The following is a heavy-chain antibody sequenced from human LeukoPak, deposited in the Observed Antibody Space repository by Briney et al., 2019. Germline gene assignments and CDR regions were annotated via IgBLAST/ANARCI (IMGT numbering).Heavy chain of an antibody. CDR1: GFTFSSYS. J-gene: IGHJ4*02. Sequence: PGGSLRLSCAASGFTFSSYSMNWVRQAPGKGLEWVSSISSSSSYIYYADSVKGRFTISRDNAKNSLYLQMNSLRAEDTAVYYCARAGLVGATQDVGYWGQGTLVTVSS. D-gene: IGHD1-26*01. V-gene: IGHV3-21*01. CDR3: ARAGLVGATQDVGY. CDR2: ISSSSSYI.